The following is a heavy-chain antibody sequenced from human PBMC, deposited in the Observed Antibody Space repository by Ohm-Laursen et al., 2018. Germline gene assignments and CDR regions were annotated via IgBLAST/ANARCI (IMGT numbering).Heavy chain of an antibody. Sequence: SLRLSCTASGFTFSTYWMTWVRQAPGKGLEWVSVISAGGSSTYYADSVKGRLTISRDNSKNMLYLQMNSLTAEDTAVYYCAKLTSGEDVYWGQGSLVTVSS. J-gene: IGHJ4*02. CDR3: AKLTSGEDVY. D-gene: IGHD2-15*01. V-gene: IGHV3-23*01. CDR2: ISAGGSST. CDR1: GFTFSTYW.